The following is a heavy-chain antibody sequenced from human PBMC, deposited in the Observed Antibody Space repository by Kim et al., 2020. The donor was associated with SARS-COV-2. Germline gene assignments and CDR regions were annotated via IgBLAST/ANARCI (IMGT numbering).Heavy chain of an antibody. Sequence: ASVKVSCKASGYTFTSYDINWVRQATGQGLEWMGWMNPNSGNTGYAQKFQGRVTMTRNTSISTAYMELSSLRSEDTAVYYCARTKRYCSGGSCYFYYYYYYGMDVWGQGTTVTVSS. CDR2: MNPNSGNT. D-gene: IGHD2-15*01. V-gene: IGHV1-8*01. J-gene: IGHJ6*02. CDR3: ARTKRYCSGGSCYFYYYYYYGMDV. CDR1: GYTFTSYD.